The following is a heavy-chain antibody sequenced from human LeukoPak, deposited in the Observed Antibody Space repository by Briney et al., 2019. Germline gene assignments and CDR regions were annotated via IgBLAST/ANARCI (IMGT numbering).Heavy chain of an antibody. D-gene: IGHD3-10*01. V-gene: IGHV3-9*01. CDR1: GFTFDDYA. CDR2: ISWNSGSI. J-gene: IGHJ4*02. CDR3: AKDRSGSILWYFDS. Sequence: SLRLSCAASGFTFDDYAMHWVRQAPGKGLEWVSGISWNSGSIGYADSVKGRFTISRDNAKNSLYLQMNSLRAEDTALYYCAKDRSGSILWYFDSWGQGTLGTVS.